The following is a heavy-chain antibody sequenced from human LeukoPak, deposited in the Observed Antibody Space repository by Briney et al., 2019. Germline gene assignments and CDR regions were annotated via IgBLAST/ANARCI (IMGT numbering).Heavy chain of an antibody. D-gene: IGHD3-10*01. J-gene: IGHJ5*02. CDR2: IYHSGST. CDR3: ASRVLLWFGDPRGWFDP. V-gene: IGHV4-38-2*02. Sequence: SETLSLTCTVSGYSISSGYYWGWIRQPPGKGLEWIGSIYHSGSTYYNPSLKSRVTISVDTSKNQFSLKLSSVTAADTAVYYCASRVLLWFGDPRGWFDPWGQGTLVTVSS. CDR1: GYSISSGYY.